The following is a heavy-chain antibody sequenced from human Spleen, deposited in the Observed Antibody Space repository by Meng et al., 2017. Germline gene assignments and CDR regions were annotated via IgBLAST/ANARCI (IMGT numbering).Heavy chain of an antibody. Sequence: SVKVSCKATGYNFMSYGISWVRQAPGQGLEWMGGIIPIFGTANYAQKFQGRVTITTDESTSTAYMELSSLRSEDTAVYYCARSERAMVRGVIRNDYWGQGTLVTVSS. CDR2: IIPIFGTA. CDR3: ARSERAMVRGVIRNDY. CDR1: GYNFMSYG. J-gene: IGHJ4*02. D-gene: IGHD3-10*01. V-gene: IGHV1-69*05.